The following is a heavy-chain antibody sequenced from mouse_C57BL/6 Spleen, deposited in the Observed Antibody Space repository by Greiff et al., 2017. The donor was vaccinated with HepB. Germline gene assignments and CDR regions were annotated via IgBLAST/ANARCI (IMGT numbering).Heavy chain of an antibody. CDR2: INYDGSST. V-gene: IGHV5-16*01. D-gene: IGHD2-4*01. Sequence: VQRVESEGGLVQPGSSMKLSCTASGFTFSDYYMAWVRQVPEKGLEWVANINYDGSSTYYLDSLKSRFIISRDNAKNILYLQMSSLKSEDTATYYCARGGYDYALYAMDYWGQGTSVTVSS. J-gene: IGHJ4*01. CDR3: ARGGYDYALYAMDY. CDR1: GFTFSDYY.